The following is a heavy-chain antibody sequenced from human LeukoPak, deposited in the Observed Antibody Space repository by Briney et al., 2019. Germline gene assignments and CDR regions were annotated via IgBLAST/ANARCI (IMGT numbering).Heavy chain of an antibody. Sequence: SETLSLTCAVSGGSISSTNWWSWVRQPPGKGLEWIGEIYHSGTTNYNPSLKSRVTISVDTSKNQFSLRLSSVTAADTAVYYCVRHISGSSHFDYWGQGTLVTVSS. CDR2: IYHSGTT. CDR3: VRHISGSSHFDY. J-gene: IGHJ4*02. V-gene: IGHV4-4*02. D-gene: IGHD3-10*01. CDR1: GGSISSTNW.